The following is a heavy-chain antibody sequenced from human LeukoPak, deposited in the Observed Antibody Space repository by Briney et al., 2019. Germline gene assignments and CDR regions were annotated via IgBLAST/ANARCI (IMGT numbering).Heavy chain of an antibody. CDR3: ASDVRSTWIQLWTY. D-gene: IGHD5-18*01. J-gene: IGHJ4*02. V-gene: IGHV1-69*05. Sequence: ASVKVSCKASGGTFSSYAISWVRQAPGQGLEWMGRIIPIFGTANYAQKFQGRVTITTDESTSTAYMELSSLRSEDTAVYYCASDVRSTWIQLWTYWGQGTLVTVSS. CDR1: GGTFSSYA. CDR2: IIPIFGTA.